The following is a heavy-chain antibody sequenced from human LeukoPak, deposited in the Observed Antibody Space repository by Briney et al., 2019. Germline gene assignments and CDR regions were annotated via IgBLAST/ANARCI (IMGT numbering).Heavy chain of an antibody. CDR1: GGSISSSSYY. Sequence: PSETLSLTCTVSGGSISSSSYYWGWIRQPPGKGLEWIGSIYYSGSTYYNPSLKSRVTISVDTSKNQFSLKLSSVTAADTAVYYCAKDSDVSGVWLRRYYYYYYMDVWGKGTTVTVSS. D-gene: IGHD5-12*01. CDR3: AKDSDVSGVWLRRYYYYYYMDV. V-gene: IGHV4-39*02. CDR2: IYYSGST. J-gene: IGHJ6*03.